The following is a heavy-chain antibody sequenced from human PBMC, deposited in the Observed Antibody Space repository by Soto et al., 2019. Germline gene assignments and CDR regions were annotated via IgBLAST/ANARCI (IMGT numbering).Heavy chain of an antibody. CDR2: INWNGGST. CDR1: GFTFDDYG. V-gene: IGHV3-20*04. J-gene: IGHJ5*02. D-gene: IGHD2-2*01. CDR3: ARDKACSSTSCHGIWFDP. Sequence: GGSLRLSCAASGFTFDDYGMSWVRQAPGKGLEWVSGINWNGGSTGYADSVKGRFTISRDNAKNSLYLQMNSLRAEDTALYYCARDKACSSTSCHGIWFDPWGQGNPGHRLL.